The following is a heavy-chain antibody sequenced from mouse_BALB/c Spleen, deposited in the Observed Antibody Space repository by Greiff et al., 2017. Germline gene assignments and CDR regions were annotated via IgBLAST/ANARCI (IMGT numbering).Heavy chain of an antibody. D-gene: IGHD1-1*01. CDR3: ARGVYYGSSFDY. CDR1: GYPFTDYA. J-gene: IGHJ2*01. V-gene: IGHV1S137*01. Sequence: VHLQQSGAELVRPGVSVKISCKGSGYPFTDYAMHWVKQSHAKSLEWIGVISTYYGDASYNQKFKGKATMTVDKSSSTAYMELTRLTSEDSAIYYCARGVYYGSSFDYWGQGTTLTVSA. CDR2: ISTYYGDA.